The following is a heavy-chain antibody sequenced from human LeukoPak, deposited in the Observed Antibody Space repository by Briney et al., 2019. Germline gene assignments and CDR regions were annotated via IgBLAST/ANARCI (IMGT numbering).Heavy chain of an antibody. CDR1: GGSISSSSYY. CDR2: IDHSGRT. D-gene: IGHD6-13*01. CDR3: ARKSIVTAGRKPYGV. J-gene: IGHJ4*02. V-gene: IGHV4-39*07. Sequence: SETLSLTCTVSGGSISSSSYYWGWIRQPPGKGLEWIGEIDHSGRTNSNASLKSRVTISVDMSKNQFSLRLSSVTAADTAVYYCARKSIVTAGRKPYGVWDQGTLVTVSP.